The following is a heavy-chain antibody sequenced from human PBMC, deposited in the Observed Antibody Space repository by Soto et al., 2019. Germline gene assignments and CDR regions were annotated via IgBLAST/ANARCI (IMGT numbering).Heavy chain of an antibody. J-gene: IGHJ4*02. V-gene: IGHV1-69*13. CDR2: IIPIFGTA. CDR3: ARDGDGYNSFDY. D-gene: IGHD5-12*01. Sequence: SLKLSCKTSGGTFSSYAISLSRQAPGQGLEWIGGIIPIFGTANYAQKFQSRVTITADESTSTAYMELSRLRSEDTAVYYCARDGDGYNSFDYWGQGTLVTVSS. CDR1: GGTFSSYA.